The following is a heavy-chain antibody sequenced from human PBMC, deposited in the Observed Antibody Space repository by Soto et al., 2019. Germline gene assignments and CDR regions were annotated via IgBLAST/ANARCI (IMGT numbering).Heavy chain of an antibody. Sequence: QVQLVQSGAEVKKPGASVKVSCKASGYTFTGYYMHWVRQAPGQGLEWMGWINPNSGGTNYAQKLQGWVTMTRDTSISTAYMELSRLRSDDTAVYYCARDLGYCSGGSCSPSSGYFDYWGQGTLVTVSS. D-gene: IGHD2-15*01. J-gene: IGHJ4*02. CDR3: ARDLGYCSGGSCSPSSGYFDY. CDR1: GYTFTGYY. CDR2: INPNSGGT. V-gene: IGHV1-2*04.